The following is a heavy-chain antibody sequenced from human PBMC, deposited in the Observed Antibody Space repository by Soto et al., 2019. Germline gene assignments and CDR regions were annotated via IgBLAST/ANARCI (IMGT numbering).Heavy chain of an antibody. CDR2: ISFDGNNK. CDR1: GFIFRSHA. CDR3: ARDSYSSIWYLDY. V-gene: IGHV3-30-3*01. Sequence: QVQLVESGGGVVQPGRSLRLSCAASGFIFRSHAVQWVRQAPGKGLEWVAVISFDGNNKYFADSVKGRFTISRDNSKNTLYLQMNSLTVEDTGVYYCARDSYSSIWYLDYWGQGALVIVSS. J-gene: IGHJ4*02. D-gene: IGHD6-13*01.